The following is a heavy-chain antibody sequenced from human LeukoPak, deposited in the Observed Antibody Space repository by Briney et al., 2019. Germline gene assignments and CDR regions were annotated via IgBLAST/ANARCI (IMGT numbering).Heavy chain of an antibody. D-gene: IGHD2-21*02. CDR2: IYYNGNT. J-gene: IGHJ2*01. CDR1: GGSSGYYS. V-gene: IGHV4-59*01. CDR3: ARDGPRVGLDCGGDCYYWYFDV. Sequence: SETPSLTCTVSGGSSGYYSWSWIRQPPGKGLEWIGYIYYNGNTNYNPSLKSRVTISVDTSKNQFSLKLRSVTAADTAFYYCARDGPRVGLDCGGDCYYWYFDVWGRGTLVTVSS.